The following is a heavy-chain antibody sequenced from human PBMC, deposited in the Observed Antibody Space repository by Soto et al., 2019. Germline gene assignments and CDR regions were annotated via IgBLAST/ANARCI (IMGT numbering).Heavy chain of an antibody. J-gene: IGHJ6*02. CDR3: ARAPLPLRYFDPGEYYYYYGMDV. CDR1: GYTFTSYG. Sequence: QVQLVQSGAEVKKPGASVKVSCKASGYTFTSYGISWVRQAPGQGLEWMGWISAYNGNTNYAQKLQGRVTMTTDTATSTXXMXLXXLRSDDTAVYYCARAPLPLRYFDPGEYYYYYGMDVWGQGTTVTVSS. D-gene: IGHD3-9*01. V-gene: IGHV1-18*01. CDR2: ISAYNGNT.